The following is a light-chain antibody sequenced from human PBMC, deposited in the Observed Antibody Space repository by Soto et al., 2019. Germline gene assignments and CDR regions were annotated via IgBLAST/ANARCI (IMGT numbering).Light chain of an antibody. CDR3: SSYTSSSTLRV. Sequence: QSARTQPASVSGSPGQSITISCTGTSSGVGGYNYVSWYQQHPGKAPKLMIYDVSNRPSGVSNRFSGSKSGNTASLTISGLQAEDEADYYCSSYTSSSTLRVFGTGTKVTVL. CDR1: SSGVGGYNY. V-gene: IGLV2-14*01. J-gene: IGLJ1*01. CDR2: DVS.